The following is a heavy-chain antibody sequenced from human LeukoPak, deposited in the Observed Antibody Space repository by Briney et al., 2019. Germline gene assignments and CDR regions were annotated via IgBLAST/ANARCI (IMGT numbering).Heavy chain of an antibody. V-gene: IGHV3-21*01. CDR3: ARALTTLTYEGY. Sequence: GGSLRLSCAASGFTFSSYTMHWIRQAPGKGLEWVPSISGSNSYIFYADSVKGRFTVSRDNAKDSLYLQMNSLRAEDTAVYYCARALTTLTYEGYWGQGTLVTVSS. J-gene: IGHJ4*02. CDR1: GFTFSSYT. CDR2: ISGSNSYI. D-gene: IGHD1-1*01.